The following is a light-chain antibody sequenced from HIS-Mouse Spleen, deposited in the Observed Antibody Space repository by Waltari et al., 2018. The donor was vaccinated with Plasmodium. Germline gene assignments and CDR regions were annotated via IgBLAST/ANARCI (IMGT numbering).Light chain of an antibody. CDR1: QSVSSN. V-gene: IGKV3-15*01. CDR3: QQYGSSPLT. Sequence: EIVMTQSPATLSVSPGERATLSCRASQSVSSNLAWYQQKPGQAPRLLIYGASTRATGIQARFSGSGSGTEFTLTISRLEPEDFAVYYCQQYGSSPLTFGGGTKVEIK. CDR2: GAS. J-gene: IGKJ4*01.